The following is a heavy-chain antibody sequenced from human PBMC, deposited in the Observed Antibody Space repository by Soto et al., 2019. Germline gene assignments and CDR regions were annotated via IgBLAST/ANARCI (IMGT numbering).Heavy chain of an antibody. CDR1: GFTFSSYA. Sequence: EVQLLESGGGLVQPGGSLRLSCAAYGFTFSSYAMSWVRQAPGKGLEWVSAISGSGGSTYYADSVKGRFTIPRDNSQITLYLQMNSLRAEETAVYYCSKGYATFDYWGQGTLVTVSS. CDR2: ISGSGGST. V-gene: IGHV3-23*01. D-gene: IGHD5-12*01. J-gene: IGHJ4*02. CDR3: SKGYATFDY.